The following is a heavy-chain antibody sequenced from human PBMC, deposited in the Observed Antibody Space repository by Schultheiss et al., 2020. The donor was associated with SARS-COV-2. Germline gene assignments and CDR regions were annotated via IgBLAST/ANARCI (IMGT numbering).Heavy chain of an antibody. J-gene: IGHJ4*02. CDR2: IIPIFGTA. CDR1: GYTFTRYY. V-gene: IGHV1-69*06. D-gene: IGHD2-15*01. Sequence: SVKVSCKASGYTFTRYYMHWVRQAPGQGLEWMGGIIPIFGTANYAQKFQGRVTITADKSTSTAYMELSSLRSEDTAVYYCARVNLGYCSGGSCYYFDYWGQGTLVTVSS. CDR3: ARVNLGYCSGGSCYYFDY.